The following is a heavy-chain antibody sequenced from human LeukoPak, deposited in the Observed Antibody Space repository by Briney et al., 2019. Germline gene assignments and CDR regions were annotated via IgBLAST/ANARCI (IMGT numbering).Heavy chain of an antibody. CDR3: AKGKTYLDAFDI. V-gene: IGHV3-23*01. CDR1: GFTFSSYA. CDR2: IRGSSGSS. Sequence: GGSLRLSCAASGFTFSSYAMSWVRQAPGKGLEWVSAIRGSSGSSCYADSVKGRFTISRDNSKNTLYLQMSSLRAEDTAVYYCAKGKTYLDAFDIWGQGTMVTVSS. J-gene: IGHJ3*02. D-gene: IGHD3-10*01.